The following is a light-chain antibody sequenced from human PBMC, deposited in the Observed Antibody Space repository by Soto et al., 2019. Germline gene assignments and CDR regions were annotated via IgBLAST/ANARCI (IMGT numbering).Light chain of an antibody. CDR3: QQYGSSPT. Sequence: EIVLTQSPATLSVSPGERATLSCRVSQSVGSNLAWYQQKPGQAPRLLIHGASSRATGIPDRFSGSGSGTDFTLTISRLEPEDFAVYYCQQYGSSPTFGQGTKVDIK. V-gene: IGKV3-20*01. J-gene: IGKJ1*01. CDR1: QSVGSN. CDR2: GAS.